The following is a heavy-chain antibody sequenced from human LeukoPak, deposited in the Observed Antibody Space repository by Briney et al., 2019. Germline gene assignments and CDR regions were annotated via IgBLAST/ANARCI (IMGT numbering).Heavy chain of an antibody. D-gene: IGHD3-10*01. J-gene: IGHJ5*02. CDR1: GGSISSGGYY. CDR2: IYYSGST. Sequence: PSETLSLTCTVSGGSISSGGYYWSWIRQHPGKGLEWIGYIYYSGSTYYNPSLKSRVTISVDTSKNQFSLKLSSVTAADTAVYYCARGHRLLWFGELLYSRWFDPWGQGTLVTVSS. V-gene: IGHV4-31*03. CDR3: ARGHRLLWFGELLYSRWFDP.